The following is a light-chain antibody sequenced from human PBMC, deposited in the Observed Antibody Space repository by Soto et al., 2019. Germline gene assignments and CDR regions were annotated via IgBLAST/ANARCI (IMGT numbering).Light chain of an antibody. CDR1: SSDVGPYKY. Sequence: QSALTQPRSVSGSPGQSVTISCTATSSDVGPYKYVSWYQHHPGRAPQLMIYEVTKRPSGVPDRFSGSKSGNTASLTISGLQTEDEADYYCSSYTSSSTLGVVFGGGTKLTV. CDR3: SSYTSSSTLGVV. J-gene: IGLJ2*01. CDR2: EVT. V-gene: IGLV2-11*01.